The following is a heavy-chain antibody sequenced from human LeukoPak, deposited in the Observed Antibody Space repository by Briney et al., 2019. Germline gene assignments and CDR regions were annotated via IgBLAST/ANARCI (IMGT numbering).Heavy chain of an antibody. CDR2: IYPGDSET. D-gene: IGHD1-7*01. CDR3: ARHSKTGSTYYGMDV. CDR1: GYLFINYW. Sequence: GESLKISCKGSGYLFINYWIAWMRQMPGKGLEWVGIIYPGDSETAYSPSFQGQVTISADRSISTAYLQWSSLEASDTAVYYCARHSKTGSTYYGMDVWGQGTTVTVSS. V-gene: IGHV5-51*01. J-gene: IGHJ6*02.